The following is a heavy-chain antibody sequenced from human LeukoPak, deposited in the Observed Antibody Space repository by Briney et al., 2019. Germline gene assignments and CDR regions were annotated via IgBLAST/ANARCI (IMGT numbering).Heavy chain of an antibody. J-gene: IGHJ4*02. CDR3: ARQAGTVEMAYFDY. D-gene: IGHD5-24*01. V-gene: IGHV1-69*04. Sequence: ASVKVSCNASGGTFSSYAISWVRQAPGQGLEWMGRIIPIFGIANYAQKFQGRVTITADKSTSTAYMELSSLRSEDTAVYYCARQAGTVEMAYFDYWGQGTLVTVSS. CDR2: IIPIFGIA. CDR1: GGTFSSYA.